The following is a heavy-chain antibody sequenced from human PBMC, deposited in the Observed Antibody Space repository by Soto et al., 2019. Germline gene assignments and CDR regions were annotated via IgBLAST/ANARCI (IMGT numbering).Heavy chain of an antibody. CDR2: ISYDGSNK. Sequence: QVQLVESGGGVVQPGRSLRLSCAASGFTFSSYAMHWVRQAPGKGLEWVAVISYDGSNKYYADSVKGRFTISRDNSKNTLYLQMSSLRAEDTALFYCARGLTTVVTKLDYWGQGTLVTVSS. CDR3: ARGLTTVVTKLDY. D-gene: IGHD4-17*01. CDR1: GFTFSSYA. J-gene: IGHJ4*02. V-gene: IGHV3-30-3*01.